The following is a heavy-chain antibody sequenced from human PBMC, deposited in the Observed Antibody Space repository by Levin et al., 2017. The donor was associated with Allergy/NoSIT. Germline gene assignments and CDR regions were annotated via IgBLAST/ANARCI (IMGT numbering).Heavy chain of an antibody. CDR1: GGSISNSYSYY. D-gene: IGHD2-8*01. CDR3: ARDEMVHEIQYYYGMDV. J-gene: IGHJ6*02. Sequence: SETLSLTCTVSGGSISNSYSYYWGWIRQPPGKGLEWIGNIYYSGSTYYNPSLNSRVTISVDTSKNQFSLKVSSVTAADTAVYYCARDEMVHEIQYYYGMDVWGQGTTVIVSS. V-gene: IGHV4-39*07. CDR2: IYYSGST.